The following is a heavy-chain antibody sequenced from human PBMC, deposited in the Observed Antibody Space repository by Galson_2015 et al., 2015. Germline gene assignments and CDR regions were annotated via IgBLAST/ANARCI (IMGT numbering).Heavy chain of an antibody. V-gene: IGHV1-2*06. CDR1: GYTFTGYY. J-gene: IGHJ4*02. CDR3: ARDMGGYCSSSSGPPSFDY. CDR2: INPDSGGT. D-gene: IGHD2-2*01. Sequence: SVKVSCKASGYTFTGYYLHWVRQAPGQGLEWVGRINPDSGGTDYAQKFHGRVTMTRDTSISTAYMELSRLRSDDTAVYFCARDMGGYCSSSSGPPSFDYSGLGTLVTVSS.